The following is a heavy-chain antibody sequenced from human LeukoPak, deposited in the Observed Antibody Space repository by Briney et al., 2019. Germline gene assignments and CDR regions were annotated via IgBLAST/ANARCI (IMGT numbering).Heavy chain of an antibody. CDR2: VHYSGSA. CDR1: GGSFSGYY. V-gene: IGHV4-34*01. J-gene: IGHJ4*02. D-gene: IGHD3-16*01. Sequence: SETLSLTCAVYGGSFSGYYWSWICQPPGKGLEWIGEVHYSGSANYNPSLKSRVTISADTSKNHFSLKLNSVTTADTAVYYCTRGAGWLIDYWGQGILVTVSS. CDR3: TRGAGWLIDY.